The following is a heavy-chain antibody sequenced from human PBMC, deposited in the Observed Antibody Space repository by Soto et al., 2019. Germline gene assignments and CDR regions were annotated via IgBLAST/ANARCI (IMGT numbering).Heavy chain of an antibody. CDR2: INHSGST. CDR3: ARELELLDYFDY. J-gene: IGHJ4*02. V-gene: IGHV4-34*01. CDR1: GGSFSGYY. D-gene: IGHD1-7*01. Sequence: ETLSLTCAVYGGSFSGYYWSWIRQPPGKGLEWIGEINHSGSTNYNPSLKSRVTISVDTSKNQFSLKLSSVTAADTAVYYCARELELLDYFDYCGQGPLVTVSS.